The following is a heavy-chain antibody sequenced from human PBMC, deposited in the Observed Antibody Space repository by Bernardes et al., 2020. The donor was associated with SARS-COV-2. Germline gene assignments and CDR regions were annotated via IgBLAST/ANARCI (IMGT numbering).Heavy chain of an antibody. Sequence: SETLSLTCTVSGGSISSYYWSWIRQPPGKGLEWIGYIYYSGSTNYNPSLKSRVTISVDTSKNQFSLKLSSVTAADTAVYYCARRRPDPTVVPAANHPNYYYYYMDVWGKGTTVTVSS. V-gene: IGHV4-59*08. J-gene: IGHJ6*03. CDR2: IYYSGST. D-gene: IGHD2-2*01. CDR1: GGSISSYY. CDR3: ARRRPDPTVVPAANHPNYYYYYMDV.